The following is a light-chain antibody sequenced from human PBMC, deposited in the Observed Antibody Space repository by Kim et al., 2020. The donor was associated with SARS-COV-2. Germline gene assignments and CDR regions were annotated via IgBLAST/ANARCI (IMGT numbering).Light chain of an antibody. J-gene: IGLJ1*01. CDR1: SSDVGGYNY. CDR3: SSYTSSSTLV. CDR2: DVS. V-gene: IGLV2-14*03. Sequence: QSITMSCTGTSSDVGGYNYVSWYQQHPGKAPKLMIYDVSNRPSGVSNRFSGSKSGNTASLTISGLQAEDEADYYCSSYTSSSTLVFGTGTKVTVL.